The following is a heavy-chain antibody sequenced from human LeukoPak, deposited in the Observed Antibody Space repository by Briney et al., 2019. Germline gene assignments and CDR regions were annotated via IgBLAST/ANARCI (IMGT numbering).Heavy chain of an antibody. CDR2: ISSSSSSI. D-gene: IGHD2-15*01. CDR1: GFIFSGYS. Sequence: PGGSLRLSCAASGFIFSGYSMNWVRQAPGKGLEWVSSISSSSSSIYYADSVKGRFTISRDNTKNTLYLQMNSLRAEDTAVYYCAIGYCSGGSCYPGDYWGQGTLVTVSS. CDR3: AIGYCSGGSCYPGDY. V-gene: IGHV3-21*04. J-gene: IGHJ4*02.